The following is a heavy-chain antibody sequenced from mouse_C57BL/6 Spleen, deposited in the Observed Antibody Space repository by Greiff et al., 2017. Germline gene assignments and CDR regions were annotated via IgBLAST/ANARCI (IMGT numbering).Heavy chain of an antibody. J-gene: IGHJ3*01. CDR1: GYTFTSYW. CDR3: ARGYDYDGGFAY. V-gene: IGHV1-61*01. Sequence: QVQLQQPGAELVRPGSSVKLSCKASGYTFTSYWMDWVKQRPGQGLEWIGNIYPSDSETHYNQKFKDKATLTVDKSSSTAYMQRSSLTSEDSAVYYCARGYDYDGGFAYWGQGTLVTVSA. CDR2: IYPSDSET. D-gene: IGHD2-4*01.